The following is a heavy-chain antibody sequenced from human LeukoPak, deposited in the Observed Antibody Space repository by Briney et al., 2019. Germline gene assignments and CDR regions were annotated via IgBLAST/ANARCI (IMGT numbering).Heavy chain of an antibody. D-gene: IGHD5-12*01. CDR2: ISSSSSYI. J-gene: IGHJ4*02. CDR1: GFTFSSYS. CDR3: AREGFDSGFDRKFDY. V-gene: IGHV3-21*01. Sequence: PGGSLRLSCAASGFTFSSYSMNWVRQAPGKGLEWVSSISSSSSYIYYADSVKGRFTISRDNAKNSLYLQMNSLRAEDTAVYYCAREGFDSGFDRKFDYWGQGTLVTVSS.